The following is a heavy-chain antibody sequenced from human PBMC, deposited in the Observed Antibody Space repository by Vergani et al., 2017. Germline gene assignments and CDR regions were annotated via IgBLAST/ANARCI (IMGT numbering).Heavy chain of an antibody. CDR3: ARASHPYGMDV. J-gene: IGHJ6*02. Sequence: VQLVESGGGLVQPGGSLRLSCAASGFTVSSNYMSWVRQAPGKGLEWVAVIWYDESNKYYADSVKGRFTISRDNAKNSLYLQMNSLRAEDTAVYYCARASHPYGMDVWGQGTTVTVSS. CDR2: IWYDESNK. CDR1: GFTVSSNY. V-gene: IGHV3-33*08.